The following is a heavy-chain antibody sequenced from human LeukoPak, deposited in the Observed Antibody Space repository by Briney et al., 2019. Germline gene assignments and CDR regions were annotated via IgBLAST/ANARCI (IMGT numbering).Heavy chain of an antibody. CDR1: GFTFSSYA. D-gene: IGHD3-9*01. V-gene: IGHV3-30*04. J-gene: IGHJ6*04. CDR3: ARAALRYFDWLAGMDV. Sequence: GGSLRLSCAASGFTFSSYAMHWVRQAPGKGLEWVAVISYDGSNKYYADSVKGRFTISRDNSKNTLYLQMNSLRADDTAVYYCARAALRYFDWLAGMDVWGKGTTVTVSS. CDR2: ISYDGSNK.